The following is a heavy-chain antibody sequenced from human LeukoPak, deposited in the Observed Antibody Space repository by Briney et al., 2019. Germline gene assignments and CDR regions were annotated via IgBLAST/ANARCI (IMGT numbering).Heavy chain of an antibody. Sequence: GGSLRLSCAASGFTFSSYWMSWVRQAPGKGLEWVANIKQDGSEKYYVDSVKGRFTISRDNAKNSLYLQMNSLRAEDTAVYYCAKDRGYSYGFYFDYWSQGTLVTVSS. J-gene: IGHJ4*02. CDR1: GFTFSSYW. CDR2: IKQDGSEK. D-gene: IGHD5-18*01. V-gene: IGHV3-7*01. CDR3: AKDRGYSYGFYFDY.